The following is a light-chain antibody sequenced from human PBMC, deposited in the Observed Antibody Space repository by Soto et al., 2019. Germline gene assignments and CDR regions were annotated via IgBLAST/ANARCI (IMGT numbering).Light chain of an antibody. V-gene: IGLV1-44*01. J-gene: IGLJ2*01. CDR2: NNN. Sequence: QSALTQPPSASGTPGQRVTISCSGSSSNIGSNPVHWYQQVPGTAPKLLIHNNNQRPSGVPARFSGSKSGTSASLAISGLQSEDEADYYCVAWDDSLNGVLFGGGTKLTVL. CDR1: SSNIGSNP. CDR3: VAWDDSLNGVL.